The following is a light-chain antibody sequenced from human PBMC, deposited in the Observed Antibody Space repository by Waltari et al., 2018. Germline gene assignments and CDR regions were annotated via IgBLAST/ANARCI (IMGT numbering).Light chain of an antibody. CDR1: STDIGYYNL. J-gene: IGLJ3*02. V-gene: IGLV2-23*02. CDR2: QVN. CDR3: CSYADSRTWV. Sequence: QSVLTQPASVSGSPGQSITISCTGTSTDIGYYNLVSWYQQYPGKAPKVMIYQVNKRPSETSNRFSGSKSGTTASLTISGLQAEDEADYYCCSYADSRTWVFGGGTKLTVL.